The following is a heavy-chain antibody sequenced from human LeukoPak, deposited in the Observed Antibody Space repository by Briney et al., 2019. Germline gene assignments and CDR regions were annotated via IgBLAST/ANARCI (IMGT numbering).Heavy chain of an antibody. Sequence: GASVKVSCKASGYTLTSYYIHWVRQAPGQGLEWMGLINPSGGSTNYAQKFQGRVTMTRDTSTSTVYMELSSLRSEDTAVYYCAREGAGYSYGFDYWGQGTLVTVSS. D-gene: IGHD5-18*01. CDR2: INPSGGST. J-gene: IGHJ4*02. CDR3: AREGAGYSYGFDY. CDR1: GYTLTSYY. V-gene: IGHV1-46*01.